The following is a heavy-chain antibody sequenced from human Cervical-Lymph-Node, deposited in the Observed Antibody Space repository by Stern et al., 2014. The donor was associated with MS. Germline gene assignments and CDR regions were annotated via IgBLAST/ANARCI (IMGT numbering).Heavy chain of an antibody. D-gene: IGHD6-19*01. CDR3: ARDPYGSKTIHDT. V-gene: IGHV1-3*01. CDR1: GYTFTSHG. CDR2: INAGNDNT. J-gene: IGHJ5*02. Sequence: MQLVESGAEVKTPGASVKVSCKTSGYTFTSHGMHWVRQAPGQRLEWMGWINAGNDNTRHSQKFQGRVTITRDTSASTVYMELSSLTSEDTAVYYCARDPYGSKTIHDTWGQGTLVTVSS.